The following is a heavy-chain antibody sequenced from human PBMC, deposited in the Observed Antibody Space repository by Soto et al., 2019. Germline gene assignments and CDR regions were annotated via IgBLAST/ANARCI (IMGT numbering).Heavy chain of an antibody. D-gene: IGHD6-6*01. CDR3: VTEQSKTLRPDC. CDR1: GFTFSTYA. Sequence: PRVSLRLSCSASGFTFSTYAMHWVRQAPGEGLECVSAISSGGDKTYYADSVKGRFTISRDNSRNTLVLQMTSLRADDTAMYYCVTEQSKTLRPDCWGQGTLVTVSS. J-gene: IGHJ4*02. V-gene: IGHV3-64D*06. CDR2: ISSGGDKT.